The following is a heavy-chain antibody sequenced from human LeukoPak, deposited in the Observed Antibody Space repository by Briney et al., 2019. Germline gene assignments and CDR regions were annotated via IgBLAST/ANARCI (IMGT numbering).Heavy chain of an antibody. CDR2: ISAYNGNT. D-gene: IGHD3-22*01. J-gene: IGHJ3*02. CDR3: ARHRLPRVYYDSSGYYHNAFDI. V-gene: IGHV1-18*01. Sequence: GASVKVSCKASGYTFTSYGISWVRQAPGQGLEWMGWISAYNGNTNYAQKLQGRVTMTTDTSTSTAYMELRSLRSDDTAVYYCARHRLPRVYYDSSGYYHNAFDIWGQGTMVTVSS. CDR1: GYTFTSYG.